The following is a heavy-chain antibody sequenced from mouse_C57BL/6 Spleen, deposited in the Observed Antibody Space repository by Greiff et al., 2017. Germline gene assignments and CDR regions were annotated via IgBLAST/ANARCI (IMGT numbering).Heavy chain of an antibody. V-gene: IGHV1-66*01. D-gene: IGHD1-1*01. CDR2: IYPGSGNT. Sequence: RVEPGASVKISCKASGYSFTSYYIHWVKQRPGQGLEWIGWIYPGSGNTKYNEKFKGKATLTADTSSSTAYMQLSSLTSEDSAVYYCARDYGDWYFDVWGTGTTVTVSS. CDR1: GYSFTSYY. CDR3: ARDYGDWYFDV. J-gene: IGHJ1*03.